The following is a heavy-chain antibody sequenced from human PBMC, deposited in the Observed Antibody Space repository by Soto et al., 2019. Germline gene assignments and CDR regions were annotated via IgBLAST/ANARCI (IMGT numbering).Heavy chain of an antibody. CDR1: GFTFSDYY. CDR3: AKDTKEGGALGFDY. CDR2: ISSSGSTI. D-gene: IGHD1-26*01. V-gene: IGHV3-11*01. J-gene: IGHJ4*02. Sequence: GGSLRLSCAASGFTFSDYYMSWLRQAPGKGLEWVSYISSSGSTIYYADSVKGRFTISRDNAKTSLHLQMNSLRAEDKVEYFCAKDTKEGGALGFDYWGQGMQVTVSS.